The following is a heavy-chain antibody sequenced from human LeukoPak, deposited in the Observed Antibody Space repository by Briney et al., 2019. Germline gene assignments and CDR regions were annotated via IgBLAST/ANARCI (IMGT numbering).Heavy chain of an antibody. J-gene: IGHJ4*02. Sequence: GGSLRLSCAASGFTFTCCWMSWVRQTPGTGLEWVASIKQDGREKFYADSVKGRFTISRDNAKNSLYLQVNSLRAEDTAVYYCARVPGRTRYFDSWGQGILVTVSS. CDR1: GFTFTCCW. CDR2: IKQDGREK. D-gene: IGHD1-26*01. CDR3: ARVPGRTRYFDS. V-gene: IGHV3-7*01.